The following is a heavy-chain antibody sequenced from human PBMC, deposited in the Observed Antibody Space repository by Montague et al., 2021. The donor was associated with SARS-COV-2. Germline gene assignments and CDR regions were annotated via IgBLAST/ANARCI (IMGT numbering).Heavy chain of an antibody. J-gene: IGHJ6*03. CDR3: AREPGPYYDILTGLTVGYMDV. CDR2: IKQDGSEK. CDR1: GFTFSSYW. V-gene: IGHV3-7*05. D-gene: IGHD3-9*01. Sequence: SLRRSCAASGFTFSSYWMSWVRQAPGKGLEWVANIKQDGSEKYYVDSVKGRFTISRDNAKNSLYLQMNSLRAEDTAVYYCAREPGPYYDILTGLTVGYMDVWGKGTTVTVSS.